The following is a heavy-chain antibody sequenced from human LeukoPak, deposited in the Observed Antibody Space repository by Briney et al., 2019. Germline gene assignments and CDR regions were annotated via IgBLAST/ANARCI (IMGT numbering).Heavy chain of an antibody. CDR3: ARRVSDDYGGNLYWSDN. J-gene: IGHJ4*02. Sequence: SETLSLTCTVSGGSISSSNYYWGWIRQPPGKGLEWIGSIYYSGSTYYNPSLKSRVTISVDTSKNQFSLKLSSVTAADTAVYYCARRVSDDYGGNLYWSDNWGQGTLVTVSS. CDR1: GGSISSSNYY. CDR2: IYYSGST. D-gene: IGHD4-23*01. V-gene: IGHV4-39*01.